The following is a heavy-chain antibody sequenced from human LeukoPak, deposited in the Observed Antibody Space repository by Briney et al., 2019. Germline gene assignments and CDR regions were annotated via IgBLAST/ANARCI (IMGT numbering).Heavy chain of an antibody. CDR3: AGTPYYYDSRYAFDI. CDR2: IYYSGST. V-gene: IGHV4-59*01. J-gene: IGHJ3*02. D-gene: IGHD3-22*01. Sequence: SETLSLTCTVSGGSISSYYWSWIRQPPGKGLKWIGYIYYSGSTNYNPSLKSRVTISVDTSKNQFSLRLSSVTAADTAVYYCAGTPYYYDSRYAFDIWGQGTMVTVSS. CDR1: GGSISSYY.